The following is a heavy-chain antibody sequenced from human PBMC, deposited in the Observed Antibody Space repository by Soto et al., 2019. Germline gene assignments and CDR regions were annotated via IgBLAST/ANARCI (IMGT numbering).Heavy chain of an antibody. V-gene: IGHV3-23*01. CDR3: AKGVGDYYDSSGYYYSAAFDI. Sequence: GGSLRLSCAASGFTFSSYAMSWVRQAPGKGLEWVSAISGSGGSTYYADSVKGRFTISRDNSKNTLYLQMNSLRAEDTAVYYCAKGVGDYYDSSGYYYSAAFDIWGQGTMVTVSS. CDR1: GFTFSSYA. D-gene: IGHD3-22*01. CDR2: ISGSGGST. J-gene: IGHJ3*02.